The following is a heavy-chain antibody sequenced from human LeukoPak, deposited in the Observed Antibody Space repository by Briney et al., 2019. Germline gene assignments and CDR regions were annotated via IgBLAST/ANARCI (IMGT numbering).Heavy chain of an antibody. J-gene: IGHJ4*02. Sequence: GGSLRLSCAVSGFTFSSYAMSWVRQAPGKGLECVSIISGGGGIIYYADSVKGRFTISRDNSKNTVYLQMNSLRAEDTAVYYCATAPYCYGGSCYSGDLYFDYWGQGTLVTVSS. D-gene: IGHD2-15*01. CDR2: ISGGGGII. V-gene: IGHV3-23*01. CDR3: ATAPYCYGGSCYSGDLYFDY. CDR1: GFTFSSYA.